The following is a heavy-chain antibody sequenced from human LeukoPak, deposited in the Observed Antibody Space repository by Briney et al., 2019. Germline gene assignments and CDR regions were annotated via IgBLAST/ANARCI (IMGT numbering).Heavy chain of an antibody. J-gene: IGHJ4*02. V-gene: IGHV3-7*04. CDR2: MNQLGNEK. CDR1: KFTFSSYW. CDR3: ARGTYYYEF. Sequence: GGAPRLSRAAPKFTFSSYWMSWGRPAPGEGVEWVAYMNQLGNEKNYLDSVKGRFTISRDNAKNSLYLQMNSLRAEDTAVYYCARGTYYYEFWGQGTLVTVSS. D-gene: IGHD3-16*01.